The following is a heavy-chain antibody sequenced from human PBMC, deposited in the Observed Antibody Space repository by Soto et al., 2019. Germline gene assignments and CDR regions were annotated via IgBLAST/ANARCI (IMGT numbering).Heavy chain of an antibody. D-gene: IGHD3-3*01. J-gene: IGHJ4*02. CDR3: ARICRWSGFFCWEPRGFDH. CDR1: DGSFSGYF. CDR2: INHSGNK. Sequence: QVRLQQWGAGRLKSSETLSLTCGVYDGSFSGYFWTWIRQPPGRGLEWIGDINHSGNKNYNPSLQSRVSISVDTSKRQFSLKLMSVTAADTAMYYCARICRWSGFFCWEPRGFDHWSQGTLVTVSS. V-gene: IGHV4-34*01.